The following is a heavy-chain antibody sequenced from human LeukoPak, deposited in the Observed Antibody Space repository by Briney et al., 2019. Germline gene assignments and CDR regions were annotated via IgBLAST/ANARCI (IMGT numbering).Heavy chain of an antibody. CDR1: GFTFSSYA. J-gene: IGHJ6*02. CDR2: ISYDGSNK. CDR3: ARVSDYYYGMDV. Sequence: GGSLRLSCAAPGFTFSSYAMHWVRQAPGKGLEWVAVISYDGSNKYYADSVKGRFTISRDNSKNTLYLQMNSLRAEDTAVYYCARVSDYYYGMDVWGQGTTVTVSS. V-gene: IGHV3-30-3*01.